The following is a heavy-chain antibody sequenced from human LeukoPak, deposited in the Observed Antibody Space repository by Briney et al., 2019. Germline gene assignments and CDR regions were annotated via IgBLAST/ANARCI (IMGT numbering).Heavy chain of an antibody. CDR1: GFTFNTYW. Sequence: GGSLRLSCAASGFTFNTYWMSWVRQAPGKGLEWVANIKQDGSEKYYVDSVEGRFTISRDNAKNSLYLQMNSLRAEDTAVYYCARARYCSSTNCYEHDYWGQGTQVTVSS. CDR2: IKQDGSEK. J-gene: IGHJ4*02. D-gene: IGHD2-2*01. CDR3: ARARYCSSTNCYEHDY. V-gene: IGHV3-7*01.